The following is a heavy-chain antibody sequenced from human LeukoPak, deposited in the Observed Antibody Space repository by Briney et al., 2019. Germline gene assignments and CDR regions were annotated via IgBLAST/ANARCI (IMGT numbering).Heavy chain of an antibody. D-gene: IGHD2-2*01. CDR2: IRYDGSNT. J-gene: IGHJ5*02. CDR1: GFTFSNYG. Sequence: PGGSLRLSCVVSGFTFSNYGMHWVRQAPGKGLEWVTFIRYDGSNTYYADSVKGRFTISRDNSNNTVSLQMNSLRTQDTAVYFCARGDCSFTSCFFDPWGQGTLVTVSS. V-gene: IGHV3-30*02. CDR3: ARGDCSFTSCFFDP.